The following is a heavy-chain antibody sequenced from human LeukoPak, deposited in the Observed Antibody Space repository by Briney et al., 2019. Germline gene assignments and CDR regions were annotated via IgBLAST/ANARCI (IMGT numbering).Heavy chain of an antibody. D-gene: IGHD7-27*01. CDR3: AQDIAWGAFEH. J-gene: IGHJ4*02. CDR1: GFTFSNYN. CDR2: ISGSSEYI. Sequence: GRSLRLSCAASGFTFSNYNMNWVRQAPGKGLEWVSFISGSSEYIYYADSVKGRFTISRDDSKNTLSLQMNSLRVEDTALYYCAQDIAWGAFEHWGQGTLVTVSS. V-gene: IGHV3-21*04.